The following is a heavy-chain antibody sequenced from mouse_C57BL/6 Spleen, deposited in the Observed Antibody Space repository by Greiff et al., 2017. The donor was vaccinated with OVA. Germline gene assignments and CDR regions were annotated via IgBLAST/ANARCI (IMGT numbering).Heavy chain of an antibody. CDR1: GYTFTSYW. V-gene: IGHV1-69*01. CDR2: FDPSDSYT. J-gene: IGHJ2*01. CDR3: ARRSDGYYFDD. D-gene: IGHD2-3*01. Sequence: QVQLQQPGAELVMPGASVKLSCKASGYTFTSYWMHWVKQRPGQGLEWIGEFDPSDSYTNYNQKFKGKSTLTVDNSSSTAYMQLSSLTSEDSAVYYCARRSDGYYFDDWGQGTTLTVSS.